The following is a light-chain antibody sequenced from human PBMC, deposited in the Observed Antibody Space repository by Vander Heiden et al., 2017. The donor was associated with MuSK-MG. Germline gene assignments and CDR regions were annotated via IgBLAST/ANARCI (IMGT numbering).Light chain of an antibody. CDR3: QQYYNSPQT. CDR1: QRVGSSS. J-gene: IGKJ1*01. V-gene: IGKV3-20*01. CDR2: TAS. Sequence: PGERATLSCRASQRVGSSSLAWFQQKPGQAPRLLIYTASTRATGIPDRFSGTESGTDFTLTISRLEPEDFAVYYSQQYYNSPQTFGQGTMLEIK.